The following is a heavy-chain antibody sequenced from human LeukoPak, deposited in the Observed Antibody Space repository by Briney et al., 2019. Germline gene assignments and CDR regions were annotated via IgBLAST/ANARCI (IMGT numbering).Heavy chain of an antibody. CDR2: ISSSSIYI. CDR3: ARRNYDSGSYYSDY. CDR1: GFTFSGYS. V-gene: IGHV3-21*01. J-gene: IGHJ4*02. Sequence: PGGSLRLSCAASGFTFSGYSMNWVRQAPGKGLEWVSSISSSSIYIYYADPVKGRFTISRDNAKNSLYLQMNSLRAEDTAVYYCARRNYDSGSYYSDYWGQGTLVTVSS. D-gene: IGHD3-10*01.